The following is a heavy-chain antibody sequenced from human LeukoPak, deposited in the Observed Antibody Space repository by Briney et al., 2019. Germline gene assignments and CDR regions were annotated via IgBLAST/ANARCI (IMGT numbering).Heavy chain of an antibody. D-gene: IGHD1-7*01. CDR2: ISAYNGNT. V-gene: IGHV1-18*01. CDR3: ARGFAEEGTTTGAFDI. J-gene: IGHJ3*02. CDR1: GYTFTSYG. Sequence: ASVKVSCKASGYTFTSYGISWVRQAPGQGLEWMGWISAYNGNTNYAQKLQGRVTMTTDTSTSTAYMELRSLRSDDTAVYYCARGFAEEGTTTGAFDIWGHGTMVTVSS.